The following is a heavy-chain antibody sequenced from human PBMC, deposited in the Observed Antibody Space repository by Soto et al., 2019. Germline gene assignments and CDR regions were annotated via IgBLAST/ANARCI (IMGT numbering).Heavy chain of an antibody. D-gene: IGHD2-15*01. J-gene: IGHJ4*02. V-gene: IGHV3-11*01. Sequence: GGSLRLSCAASGFTFSDYYMSWIRQAPGKGLEWVSYISSTASTMYYADSVKGRFTISRDSAKNSLYLQMNSLRAEDTAVYYCARGTQKRYCTGGSCYTVDYWGQGTLVTVSS. CDR1: GFTFSDYY. CDR3: ARGTQKRYCTGGSCYTVDY. CDR2: ISSTASTM.